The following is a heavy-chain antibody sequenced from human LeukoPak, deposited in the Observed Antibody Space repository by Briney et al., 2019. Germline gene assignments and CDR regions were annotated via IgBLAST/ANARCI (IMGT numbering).Heavy chain of an antibody. Sequence: SETLSLTCAVYGGSFSGYYWSWIRQPPGKGLEWIGEINHSGSTNYNPSLKSRVTISVDTSKNQFSLKLSSVTVADTAVYYGAREGGDYYYYLYGMDVWAQGTTVTVSS. CDR3: AREGGDYYYYLYGMDV. CDR1: GGSFSGYY. D-gene: IGHD4-17*01. V-gene: IGHV4-34*01. J-gene: IGHJ6*02. CDR2: INHSGST.